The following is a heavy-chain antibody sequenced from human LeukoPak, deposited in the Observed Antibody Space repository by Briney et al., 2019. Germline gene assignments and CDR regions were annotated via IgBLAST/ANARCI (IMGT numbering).Heavy chain of an antibody. CDR1: GYSFTSYW. CDR2: IDPSDSYT. CDR3: ARHEQQLVHWYFDP. Sequence: PGESLKISCKGSGYSFTSYWISWVRQMPGKGLEWMGRIDPSDSYTNYSPSFQGHVTISVDKSISTAYLQWSSLKASDSAMYYCARHEQQLVHWYFDPWGRGTLVTVSS. J-gene: IGHJ2*01. D-gene: IGHD6-13*01. V-gene: IGHV5-10-1*01.